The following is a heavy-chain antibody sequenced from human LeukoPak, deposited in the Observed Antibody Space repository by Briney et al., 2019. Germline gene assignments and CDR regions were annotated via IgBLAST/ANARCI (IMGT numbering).Heavy chain of an antibody. D-gene: IGHD6-19*01. CDR1: GGYISNSSYY. V-gene: IGHV4-39*01. J-gene: IGHJ4*02. CDR3: ARRGSSGWYFDY. CDR2: IYYSGST. Sequence: PSETLSLTCTVSGGYISNSSYYWGWIRQPPEKGLEWIGSIYYSGSTYYNPSLKSRVTISVDTSKNQFSLKLSSVTAADTAVYYCARRGSSGWYFDYWGQGTLVTVSS.